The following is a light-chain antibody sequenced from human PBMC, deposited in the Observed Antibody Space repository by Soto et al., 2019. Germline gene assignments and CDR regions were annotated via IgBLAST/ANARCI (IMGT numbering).Light chain of an antibody. Sequence: ERVMTQSRATLSVSPGERATLSCRADQSVDSHLAWYQQKPGQAPRLLISGASARTNGIPARFSGSGSGTEFTLTISSLQPEDFAVYYCQQYNNWPYTFGQGTKLEI. CDR1: QSVDSH. CDR3: QQYNNWPYT. V-gene: IGKV3-15*01. J-gene: IGKJ2*01. CDR2: GAS.